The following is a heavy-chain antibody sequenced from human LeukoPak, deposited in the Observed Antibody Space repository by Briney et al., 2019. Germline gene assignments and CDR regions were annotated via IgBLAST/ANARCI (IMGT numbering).Heavy chain of an antibody. J-gene: IGHJ4*02. CDR1: GFTLSSYS. D-gene: IGHD3-22*01. Sequence: GGSLRLSCAVSGFTLSSYSTHWVRQAPAKGLEYVSAISYNGGNTYYADSVKDRFTISRDNSKNTLYLQMSSLRAEDTALYYCVKDHDYYDSSGYYPLFDYWGQGTLVTVSS. CDR2: ISYNGGNT. V-gene: IGHV3-64D*09. CDR3: VKDHDYYDSSGYYPLFDY.